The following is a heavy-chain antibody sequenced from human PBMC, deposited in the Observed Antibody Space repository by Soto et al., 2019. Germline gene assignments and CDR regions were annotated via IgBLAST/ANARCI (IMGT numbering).Heavy chain of an antibody. V-gene: IGHV3-21*01. Sequence: PGWSLRLSCAASGFVFSDYSMNWVRQAPGKGLEWVSSISSSSDYIYYADSVRGRFTISRDNAKNSLYLQMNSLRAEDTAVFYCARGVYYYYGLDVWGQGTTVSVS. CDR2: ISSSSDYI. D-gene: IGHD3-16*01. CDR3: ARGVYYYYGLDV. CDR1: GFVFSDYS. J-gene: IGHJ6*02.